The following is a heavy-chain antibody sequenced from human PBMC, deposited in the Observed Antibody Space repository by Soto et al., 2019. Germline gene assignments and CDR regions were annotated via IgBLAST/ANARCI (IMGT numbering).Heavy chain of an antibody. Sequence: PGGSLRLSCAASGFTFSSYSMNWVRQAPGKGLEWVSSISSSSSYIYYADSVKGRFTISRDNAKNSLYLQMNSLRAEDTAVYYCAREPLLSIGYYNYYYYGMDVWGQGTTVTVSS. J-gene: IGHJ6*02. D-gene: IGHD3-22*01. CDR3: AREPLLSIGYYNYYYYGMDV. CDR1: GFTFSSYS. V-gene: IGHV3-21*01. CDR2: ISSSSSYI.